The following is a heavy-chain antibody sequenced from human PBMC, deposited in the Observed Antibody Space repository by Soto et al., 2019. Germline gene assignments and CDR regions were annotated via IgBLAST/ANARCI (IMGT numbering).Heavy chain of an antibody. Sequence: TSETLSLTCTVSGGSISSSSYYWGWIRQPPGKGLEWIGSIYYSGSTYYNPSLKSRVTISVDTSKNQFSLKLSSVTAADTAVYYCARLIAGYCSSTSCYDLDYWGQGTLVTVSS. D-gene: IGHD2-2*01. CDR3: ARLIAGYCSSTSCYDLDY. V-gene: IGHV4-39*01. J-gene: IGHJ4*02. CDR2: IYYSGST. CDR1: GGSISSSSYY.